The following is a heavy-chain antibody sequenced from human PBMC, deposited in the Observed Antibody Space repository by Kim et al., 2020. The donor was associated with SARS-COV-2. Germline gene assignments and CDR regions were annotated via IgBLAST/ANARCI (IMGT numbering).Heavy chain of an antibody. CDR1: GGSITRSAYD. CDR2: IDYSGRT. V-gene: IGHV4-39*07. CDR3: ARDRYYGSGSQREDAFDI. Sequence: SETLSLTCTVSGGSITRSAYDWGWIRQPPGKGLEWIGSIDYSGRTDYNPSLRSRVTISTDTSKNQLSLKLNSVTAADTALYYCARDRYYGSGSQREDAFDIWGQGTMVTVSS. D-gene: IGHD3-10*01. J-gene: IGHJ3*02.